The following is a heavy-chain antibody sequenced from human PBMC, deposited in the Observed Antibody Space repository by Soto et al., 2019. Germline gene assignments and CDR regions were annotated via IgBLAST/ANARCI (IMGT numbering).Heavy chain of an antibody. J-gene: IGHJ4*02. CDR1: GFTFSSYE. CDR3: ARGGRDGYNYAGN. Sequence: LRLSCAASGFTFSSYEMNWVRQAPGKGLEWVSYISSSGSTIYYADSVKGRFTISRDNAKNSLYLQMNSLRAEDAAVYYCARGGRDGYNYAGNWGQGTLVTVSS. V-gene: IGHV3-48*03. D-gene: IGHD5-18*01. CDR2: ISSSGSTI.